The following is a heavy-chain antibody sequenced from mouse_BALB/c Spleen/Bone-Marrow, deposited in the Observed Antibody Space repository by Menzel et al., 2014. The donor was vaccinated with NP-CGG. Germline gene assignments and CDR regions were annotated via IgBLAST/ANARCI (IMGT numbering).Heavy chain of an antibody. CDR3: ARDSFLITRALAY. CDR1: GFSLTGYG. CDR2: IWGDGST. Sequence: VQLQESGPGLVAPSQSLSITCTVSGFSLTGYGVSWVRQPPGKGLEWLGMIWGDGSTDYNSALKSRLSISKDNSKSQVFSKMNSLQTDDTARYYCARDSFLITRALAYWGQGTSVTVSS. D-gene: IGHD2-4*01. V-gene: IGHV2-6-7*02. J-gene: IGHJ4*01.